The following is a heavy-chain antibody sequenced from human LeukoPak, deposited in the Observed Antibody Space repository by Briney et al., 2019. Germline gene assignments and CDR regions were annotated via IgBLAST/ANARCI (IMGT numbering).Heavy chain of an antibody. V-gene: IGHV1-8*01. D-gene: IGHD1-26*01. CDR2: MNPNSGNT. J-gene: IGHJ6*03. CDR3: ARVPSRRNSRPRGNYYYMDV. Sequence: GASVKVSCKASGYTFTSYDINWVRQATGQGLEWMGWMNPNSGNTGYAQKFQGRVTTTRNTSISTAYMELSSLRSEDTAVYYCARVPSRRNSRPRGNYYYMDVWGKGTTVTVSS. CDR1: GYTFTSYD.